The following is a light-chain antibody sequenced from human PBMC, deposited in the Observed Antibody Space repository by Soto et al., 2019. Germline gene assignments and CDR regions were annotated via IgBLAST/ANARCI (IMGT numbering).Light chain of an antibody. CDR2: LGS. CDR1: QSLLHSNGYNY. V-gene: IGKV2-28*01. Sequence: DIVMTQSPLSLPVTPGEPASISCRSSQSLLHSNGYNYLDWYLQKPGQSPQLLIYLGSNRASGVPDRVSGSGSGTDFTLKISRVEAEDVGVYYCMQALQTPVFGQGTKVEIK. CDR3: MQALQTPV. J-gene: IGKJ1*01.